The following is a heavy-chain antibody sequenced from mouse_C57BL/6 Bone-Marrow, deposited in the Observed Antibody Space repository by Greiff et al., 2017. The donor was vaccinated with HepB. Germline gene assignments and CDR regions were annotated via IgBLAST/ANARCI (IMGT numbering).Heavy chain of an antibody. CDR2: IRLKSDNYAT. V-gene: IGHV6-3*01. CDR1: GFTFSNYW. Sequence: EVKVEESGGGLVQPGGSMKLSCVASGFTFSNYWMNWVRQSPEKGLEWVAQIRLKSDNYATHYAESVKGRFTISRDDSKSSVYLQMNNLRAEDTGIYYCTGGGLRGDFDVWGTGTTVTVSS. D-gene: IGHD1-1*01. CDR3: TGGGLRGDFDV. J-gene: IGHJ1*03.